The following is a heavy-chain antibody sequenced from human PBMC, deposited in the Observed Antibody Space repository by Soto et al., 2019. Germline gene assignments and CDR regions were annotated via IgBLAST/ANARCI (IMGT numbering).Heavy chain of an antibody. CDR3: VRDGHCMTTSCYGNWFDP. D-gene: IGHD2-2*01. CDR1: GFTFSTYW. CDR2: INSDASHT. V-gene: IGHV3-74*01. J-gene: IGHJ5*02. Sequence: EVQLVESGGGLVQPGGSLRLSCAASGFTFSTYWMHWIRQVPGKGLEWVSRINSDASHTYYADSVKGRFTISRDNAKNTLHLEMNSLRAEDTAVYYCVRDGHCMTTSCYGNWFDPGGQGTLVTVSS.